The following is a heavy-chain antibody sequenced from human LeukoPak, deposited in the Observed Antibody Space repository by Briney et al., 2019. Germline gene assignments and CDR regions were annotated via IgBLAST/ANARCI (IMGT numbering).Heavy chain of an antibody. CDR1: GYTFTSYD. D-gene: IGHD3-10*01. CDR2: MNPNSGNT. CDR3: VSVGGDTNGMDV. J-gene: IGHJ6*02. Sequence: ASVKVSCKASGYTFTSYDINWVRQATGQGLEWMGWMNPNSGNTGYAQKFQGRVTMTRNTSISTAYMELSSLRSEDTAVYYCVSVGGDTNGMDVWGQGTTVTVSS. V-gene: IGHV1-8*01.